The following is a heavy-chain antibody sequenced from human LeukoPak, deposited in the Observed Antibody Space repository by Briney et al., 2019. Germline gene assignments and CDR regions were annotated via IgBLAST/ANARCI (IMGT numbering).Heavy chain of an antibody. CDR3: AAAPFGAFDI. CDR2: INHSGST. Sequence: PSETLSLTCAVYGGSFSGYYWSWIRQPPGKGLEWIGEINHSGSTNYNPSLKSRVTISVDTSKNQFSLKLSSVTAADTAVYYCAAAPFGAFDIWGQGTMVTVSS. D-gene: IGHD2-15*01. J-gene: IGHJ3*02. V-gene: IGHV4-34*01. CDR1: GGSFSGYY.